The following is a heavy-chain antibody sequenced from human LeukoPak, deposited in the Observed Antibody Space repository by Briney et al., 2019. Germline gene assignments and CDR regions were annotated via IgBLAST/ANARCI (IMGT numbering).Heavy chain of an antibody. Sequence: ASVKVSCKASGYTFTDYYMNWVRQAPGQGLEWMGWINPNSGGTNYAQKFQGRVTMTRDTSITTAYMELSSLRSDDTAMYYCTRAQGSDYWGQGTLVTVSS. CDR3: TRAQGSDY. CDR1: GYTFTDYY. CDR2: INPNSGGT. J-gene: IGHJ4*02. V-gene: IGHV1-2*02.